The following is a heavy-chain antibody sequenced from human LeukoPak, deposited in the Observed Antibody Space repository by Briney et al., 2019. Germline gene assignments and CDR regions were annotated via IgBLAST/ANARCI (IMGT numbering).Heavy chain of an antibody. J-gene: IGHJ6*03. CDR1: GFLFSTYA. Sequence: GGSLRLSCAASGFLFSTYAMSWVRQAPGKGLEWVSSITSGSSHIYYADSVKGRFTISRDNAKSSLYLQMNSLRAEDTAVYYCARDPYSGSYGADYYYYMDVWGKGTTVTISS. CDR3: ARDPYSGSYGADYYYYMDV. D-gene: IGHD1-26*01. V-gene: IGHV3-21*01. CDR2: ITSGSSHI.